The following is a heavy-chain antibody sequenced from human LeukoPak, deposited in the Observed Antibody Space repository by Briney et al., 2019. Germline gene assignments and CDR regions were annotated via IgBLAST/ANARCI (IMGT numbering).Heavy chain of an antibody. Sequence: GGSLRLSCAASGFTFSSYSMNWVRQAPGKGLEWVSSISSSSSYIYYADSVKGRFTISRDNAKNSLYLQMNSLRAEDTAVYYCARPGSGSYLYYYMDVWGKGTTVTVSS. V-gene: IGHV3-21*01. J-gene: IGHJ6*03. D-gene: IGHD3-10*01. CDR3: ARPGSGSYLYYYMDV. CDR1: GFTFSSYS. CDR2: ISSSSSYI.